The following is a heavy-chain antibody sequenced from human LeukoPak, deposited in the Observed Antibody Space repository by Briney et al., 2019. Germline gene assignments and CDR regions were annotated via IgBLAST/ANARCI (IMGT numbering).Heavy chain of an antibody. Sequence: SETLSLTCAVSGDSISSWYWSWIRQPPGKGLEWIGYIYYSGTTYYNPSLKSRVSISFDTSKNQFSLKLSSVTAEDTAVYYCAKQQLAIAPDYVLGYWGQRTLVTVSS. CDR1: GDSISSWY. CDR2: IYYSGTT. J-gene: IGHJ4*02. D-gene: IGHD6-13*01. CDR3: AKQQLAIAPDYVLGY. V-gene: IGHV4-59*01.